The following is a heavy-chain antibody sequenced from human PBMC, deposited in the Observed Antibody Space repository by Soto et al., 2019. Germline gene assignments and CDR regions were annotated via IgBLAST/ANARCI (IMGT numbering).Heavy chain of an antibody. V-gene: IGHV4-30-2*01. J-gene: IGHJ4*02. Sequence: SETLSLTCAVSGGSISSGGYSWSWIRQPPGKGLEWIGYIYHSGSTYYNPSFKSRVAISVDRSKNQFSLKLSSVTAADTAVYYCARNYYDGSGYQPFDYWGQGTLVTVSS. CDR3: ARNYYDGSGYQPFDY. CDR1: GGSISSGGYS. CDR2: IYHSGST. D-gene: IGHD3-22*01.